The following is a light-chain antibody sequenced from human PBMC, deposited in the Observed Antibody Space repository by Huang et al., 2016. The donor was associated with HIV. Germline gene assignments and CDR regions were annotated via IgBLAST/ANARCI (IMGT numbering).Light chain of an antibody. CDR1: QSVGSN. CDR3: QQYNNWPSRT. CDR2: GAS. Sequence: EIVMTQSPATLSMSPGDRATLSCRASQSVGSNLAWYPQKPGQAPRLLIYGASTRAVGVPPRFSGSGFGTEFTLTISSLQSEDFVVYYCQQYNNWPSRTFGQGTKVDIK. J-gene: IGKJ1*01. V-gene: IGKV3-15*01.